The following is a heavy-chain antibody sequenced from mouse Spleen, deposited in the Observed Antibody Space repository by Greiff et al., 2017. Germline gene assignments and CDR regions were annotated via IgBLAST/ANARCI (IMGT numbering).Heavy chain of an antibody. Sequence: EVQGVESGGGLVKLGGSLKLSCAASGFTFSSYAMSWVRQTPEKRLEWVATISSGGGNTYYPDSVKGRFTISRDNAKNTLYLQMSSLKSEDTAMYYCASYRYDEAWFAYWGQGTLVTVSA. CDR2: ISSGGGNT. CDR1: GFTFSSYA. V-gene: IGHV5-9-3*01. J-gene: IGHJ3*01. CDR3: ASYRYDEAWFAY. D-gene: IGHD2-14*01.